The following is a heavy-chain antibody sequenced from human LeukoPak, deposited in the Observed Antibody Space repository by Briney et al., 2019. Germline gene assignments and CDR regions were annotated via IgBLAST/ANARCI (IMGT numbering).Heavy chain of an antibody. CDR3: ARGVTYYDSSGHYQNFGL. Sequence: ASVKVSCKASGYTFTNYDMNWVRQAPGQGLEWMGWINTNTGNPTYAQGFTGRFVFSLDTSVSTAYLQIIGLEAEDTAVYYCARGVTYYDSSGHYQNFGLWGQGTLVTVSS. CDR1: GYTFTNYD. V-gene: IGHV7-4-1*02. J-gene: IGHJ4*02. CDR2: INTNTGNP. D-gene: IGHD3-22*01.